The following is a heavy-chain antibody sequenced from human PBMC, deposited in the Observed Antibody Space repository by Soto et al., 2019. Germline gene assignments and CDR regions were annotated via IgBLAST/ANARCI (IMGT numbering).Heavy chain of an antibody. Sequence: EVQLLVSGGGSVQPGGSLRLSCAASGFSFSNYAMSWVRQAPGTGLEWVSAIDSGGGSTYYAASVKGRFSISRDNSMNTMYLQLNSLRAEDTAIYYCTKEHSNSPDTWCDPWGQGTLVTVSS. CDR1: GFSFSNYA. V-gene: IGHV3-23*01. J-gene: IGHJ5*02. CDR2: IDSGGGST. D-gene: IGHD4-4*01. CDR3: TKEHSNSPDTWCDP.